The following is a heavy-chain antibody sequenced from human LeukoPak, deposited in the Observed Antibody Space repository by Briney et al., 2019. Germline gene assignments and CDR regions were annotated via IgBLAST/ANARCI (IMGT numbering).Heavy chain of an antibody. V-gene: IGHV1-8*01. J-gene: IGHJ4*02. CDR3: ARSMGTTMIVDY. CDR1: GYTSTSYD. D-gene: IGHD3-22*01. CDR2: MNPNSGNT. Sequence: ASVKVSCKASGYTSTSYDINWVRQATGQGLEWMGWMNPNSGNTGYAQKFQGRVTMTRNTSISTAYMELSSLRSEDTAVYYCARSMGTTMIVDYWGQGTLVTVSS.